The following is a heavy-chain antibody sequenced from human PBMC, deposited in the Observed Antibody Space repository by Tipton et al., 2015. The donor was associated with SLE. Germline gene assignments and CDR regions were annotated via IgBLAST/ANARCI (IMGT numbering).Heavy chain of an antibody. V-gene: IGHV3-30-3*01. Sequence: SLRLSCAASGFTFSSYTMHWVRQAPGKGLEWVAVISYDGSNTYYADSVKGRFTISRDNSKNTLYLQMNSLRAEDTALYYCARAPRYTIFGVVPPDYWGQGTLVTVSS. J-gene: IGHJ4*02. D-gene: IGHD3-3*01. CDR3: ARAPRYTIFGVVPPDY. CDR2: ISYDGSNT. CDR1: GFTFSSYT.